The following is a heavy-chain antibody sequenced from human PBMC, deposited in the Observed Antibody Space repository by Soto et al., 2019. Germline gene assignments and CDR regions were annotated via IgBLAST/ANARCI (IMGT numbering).Heavy chain of an antibody. D-gene: IGHD2-21*02. J-gene: IGHJ4*02. Sequence: QVQLVQSGAEVKKPGASVKVSCKASGYTFTSYYMHWVRQAPGQGLEWMGIINPSGGSTSYAQKFQGRVTITRDTSTSTVYMELSSLRSEDTAVYYFASRCCGDCYGLGYWGQGTLVTVSS. CDR3: ASRCCGDCYGLGY. V-gene: IGHV1-46*01. CDR2: INPSGGST. CDR1: GYTFTSYY.